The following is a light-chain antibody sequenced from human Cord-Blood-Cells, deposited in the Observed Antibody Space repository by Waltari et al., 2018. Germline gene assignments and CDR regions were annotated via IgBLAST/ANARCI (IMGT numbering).Light chain of an antibody. CDR3: QQYYSAPFT. Sequence: DIVMTQSPDSLAVSLGERTNINCKSSQSVLYSSNNKNYLAWYQQKPGQPPKLLIYWASTRESGVPDRFSGSGSGTDFTLTISSLQAEDVAVYYCQQYYSAPFTVGPGTKVDIK. CDR1: QSVLYSSNNKNY. J-gene: IGKJ3*01. V-gene: IGKV4-1*01. CDR2: WAS.